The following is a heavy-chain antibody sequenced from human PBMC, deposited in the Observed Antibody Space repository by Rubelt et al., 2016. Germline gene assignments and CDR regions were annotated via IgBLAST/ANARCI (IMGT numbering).Heavy chain of an antibody. V-gene: IGHV3-23*01. Sequence: EVQLLESGGDLVQPGGSLTLSCAASGFIFNNFAMSWVRQPPGRGLEWVSSIIGGGVTANSADSVKGRFTISRDISRNMRFLQMNSLRAEDTAIYYCARVGTIMIWGQGTLVTVSS. D-gene: IGHD5-24*01. CDR2: IIGGGVTA. CDR1: GFIFNNFA. J-gene: IGHJ4*02. CDR3: ARVGTIMI.